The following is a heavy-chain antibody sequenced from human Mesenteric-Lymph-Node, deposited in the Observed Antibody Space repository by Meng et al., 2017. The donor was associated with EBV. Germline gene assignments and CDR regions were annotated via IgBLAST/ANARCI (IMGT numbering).Heavy chain of an antibody. CDR3: ARDLYGSWFGP. Sequence: QLQESGPGLVKPSETLSLTCTVSGGSMSGSSWSWIRQSPGKGLEWIGYIYDSGTTNYNPSLESRVIISVDRSNNQFSLNLSSVTAADTAIYYCARDLYGSWFGPWGQGTLVTVSS. CDR1: GGSMSGSS. J-gene: IGHJ5*02. V-gene: IGHV4-59*12. CDR2: IYDSGTT. D-gene: IGHD4-17*01.